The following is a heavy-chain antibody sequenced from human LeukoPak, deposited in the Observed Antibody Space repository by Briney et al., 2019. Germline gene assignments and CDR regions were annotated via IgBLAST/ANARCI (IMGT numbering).Heavy chain of an antibody. CDR1: GYTFTSYD. CDR3: ARGRTYYDFWSGYFCDP. J-gene: IGHJ5*02. V-gene: IGHV1-8*01. D-gene: IGHD3-3*01. CDR2: MNPNSGNT. Sequence: GASVKVSCKASGYTFTSYDINWVRQATGQGLEWMGWMNPNSGNTGYAQKFQGRVTMTRNTSISTAYMELSSLRSEDTAVYYCARGRTYYDFWSGYFCDPWGQGTLVTVSS.